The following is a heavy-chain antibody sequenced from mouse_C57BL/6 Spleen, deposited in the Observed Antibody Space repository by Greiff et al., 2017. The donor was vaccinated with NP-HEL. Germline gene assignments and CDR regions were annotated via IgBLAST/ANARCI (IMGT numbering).Heavy chain of an antibody. CDR3: AKNYDYDAVPYYFDY. CDR1: GYAFSSSW. CDR2: IYPGDGDT. Sequence: VQLQESGPELVKPGASVKISCKASGYAFSSSWMNWVKQRPGKGLEWIGRIYPGDGDTNYNGKFKGKATLTADKSSSTAYMQLSSLTSEDSAVYFCAKNYDYDAVPYYFDYWGQGTTLTVSS. V-gene: IGHV1-82*01. D-gene: IGHD2-4*01. J-gene: IGHJ2*01.